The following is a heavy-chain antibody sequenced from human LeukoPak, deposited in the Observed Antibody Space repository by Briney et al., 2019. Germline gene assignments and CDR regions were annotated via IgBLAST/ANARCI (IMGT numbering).Heavy chain of an antibody. CDR2: TYNSGTT. Sequence: PSETLSLTCTVSGDSIRSTTYYWGWIRQPPGRGLEWIGSTYNSGTTYYNPSLKSRITISVDTSKNQFSLKLSSVTAADTAVYYCARPGYSSSLSTYFDSWGQGILVTVSS. CDR3: ARPGYSSSLSTYFDS. J-gene: IGHJ4*02. CDR1: GDSIRSTTYY. D-gene: IGHD6-19*01. V-gene: IGHV4-39*01.